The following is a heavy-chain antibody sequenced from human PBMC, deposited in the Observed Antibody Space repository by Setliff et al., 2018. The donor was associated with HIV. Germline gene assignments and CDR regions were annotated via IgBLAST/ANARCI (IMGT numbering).Heavy chain of an antibody. V-gene: IGHV1-18*01. CDR1: NYTFSTYG. CDR3: ARDRGGAAREYYFDY. CDR2: ISAHKGNT. J-gene: IGHJ4*02. Sequence: ASVKVSCKTSNYTFSTYGITWVRQAPGQGLEWMGWISAHKGNTKYAQKFQGRVTMTRDTSISTAYMELSSLRSEDTAVYYCARDRGGAAREYYFDYWGQGTLVTVSS. D-gene: IGHD6-6*01.